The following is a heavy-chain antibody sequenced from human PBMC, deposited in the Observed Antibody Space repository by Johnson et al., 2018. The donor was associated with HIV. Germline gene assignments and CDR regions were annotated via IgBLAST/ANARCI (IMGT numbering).Heavy chain of an antibody. D-gene: IGHD4-17*01. J-gene: IGHJ3*02. CDR2: IRWNGGNI. CDR1: GFTFDDYA. V-gene: IGHV3-9*01. CDR3: AKVIMGVDYGDYDEAAFDI. Sequence: VQLVESGGGLVQPGRSLRVSCAASGFTFDDYAMHWVRQGPGKGLEWVSGIRWNGGNIGYADSVKGRFTVSRDNAKNPLERQMNSLRKEDTAPYYCAKVIMGVDYGDYDEAAFDIWGQGTMVTVSS.